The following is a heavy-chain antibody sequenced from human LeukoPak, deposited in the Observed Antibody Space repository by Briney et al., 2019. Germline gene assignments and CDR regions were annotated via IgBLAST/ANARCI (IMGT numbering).Heavy chain of an antibody. J-gene: IGHJ4*02. V-gene: IGHV4-38-2*02. Sequence: PSETLSLTCTVSGRSISLGYYWGWIRQPPGKGLEWIGSIYYSGSTYYNPSLKSRVTISVDTSKNQFSLKLSSVTAADTAVYYCARTRYYYNSRSYGAPYYFDYWGQGTLVTVSS. CDR2: IYYSGST. CDR3: ARTRYYYNSRSYGAPYYFDY. CDR1: GRSISLGYY. D-gene: IGHD3-10*01.